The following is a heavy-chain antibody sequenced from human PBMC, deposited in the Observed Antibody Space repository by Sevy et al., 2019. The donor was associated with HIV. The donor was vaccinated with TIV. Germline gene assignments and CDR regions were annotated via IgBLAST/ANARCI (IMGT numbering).Heavy chain of an antibody. Sequence: ASVKVSCKASGYTFTSYGISWVRQAPGQGLEWMGWISAYNGNTNYAQKLQGRVTMTTDTSTSTAYMELMSLRSDDTAVYYCARDRGAITMVRGVIIRPSYFDYWGQGTLVTVSS. CDR2: ISAYNGNT. CDR1: GYTFTSYG. J-gene: IGHJ4*02. V-gene: IGHV1-18*01. CDR3: ARDRGAITMVRGVIIRPSYFDY. D-gene: IGHD3-10*01.